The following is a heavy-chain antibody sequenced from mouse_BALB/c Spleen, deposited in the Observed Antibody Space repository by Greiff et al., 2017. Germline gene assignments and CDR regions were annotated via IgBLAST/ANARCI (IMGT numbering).Heavy chain of an antibody. CDR2: ISSGGSYT. Sequence: EVKLMESGGDLVKPGGSLKLSCAASGFTFSSYGMSWVRQTPDKRLEWVATISSGGSYTYYPGSVKGRFTISRDNAKNTLYLQMSSLKSEDTAMYYCARHRDDTTATDYFDDWGEGTTLTVSS. V-gene: IGHV5-6*01. CDR1: GFTFSSYG. J-gene: IGHJ2*01. CDR3: ARHRDDTTATDYFDD. D-gene: IGHD1-2*01.